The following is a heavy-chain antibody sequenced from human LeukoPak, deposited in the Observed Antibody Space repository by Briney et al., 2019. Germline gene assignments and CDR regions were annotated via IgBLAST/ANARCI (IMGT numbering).Heavy chain of an antibody. CDR1: GFTVRSNY. Sequence: TGGSLRLSCAASGFTVRSNYMSWVRQAPGKGLEWVSVIYRGGSTYYVDSVKGRFTISRDNSKNTLYLQMNSLRAEDTAVYYCARDLSASSGWYVGLDYWGQGTLVTVSS. V-gene: IGHV3-66*01. CDR3: ARDLSASSGWYVGLDY. CDR2: IYRGGST. J-gene: IGHJ4*02. D-gene: IGHD6-19*01.